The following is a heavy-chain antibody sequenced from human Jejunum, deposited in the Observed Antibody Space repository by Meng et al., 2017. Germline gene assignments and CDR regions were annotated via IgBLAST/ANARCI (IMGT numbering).Heavy chain of an antibody. CDR3: AGDNGDSGIFDY. Sequence: QGQLIESGAEVKKPGASVKVACKASGYTLTNYAIHWVRQAPGQRLEWMGWITVGNGNTKYSQKFQGRVTITRGTSASTAYMELSSLTSEDTAVYYCAGDNGDSGIFDYWGQGTLVTVSS. D-gene: IGHD4-17*01. J-gene: IGHJ4*02. V-gene: IGHV1-3*01. CDR1: GYTLTNYA. CDR2: ITVGNGNT.